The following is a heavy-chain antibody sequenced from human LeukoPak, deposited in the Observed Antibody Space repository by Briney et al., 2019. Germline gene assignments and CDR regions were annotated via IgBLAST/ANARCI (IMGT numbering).Heavy chain of an antibody. CDR3: ARVAFQWELRARFDP. CDR2: IYHSGST. J-gene: IGHJ5*02. D-gene: IGHD1-26*01. Sequence: TSETLSLTCAVSGGSISSSNWWSWVRQPPGKGLEWIGEIYHSGSTNYNPSLKSRVTISVDKSKNQFSLKLSSVTAADTAVYYCARVAFQWELRARFDPWGQGTLVTVSS. V-gene: IGHV4-4*02. CDR1: GGSISSSNW.